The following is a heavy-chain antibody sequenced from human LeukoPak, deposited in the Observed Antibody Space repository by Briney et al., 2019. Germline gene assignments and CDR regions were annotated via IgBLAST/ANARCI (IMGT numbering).Heavy chain of an antibody. CDR2: ISSSGSTI. J-gene: IGHJ4*02. CDR1: GFTFSSYE. Sequence: GGSLRLSCAASGFTFSSYEMNWVRQAPGKSLEWVSYISSSGSTIYYVDSVKGRFTISRDNAKNSLYLQMNSLRAEDTAVYYCARAGDSSGYFDYWGQGTLVTVSS. D-gene: IGHD3-22*01. V-gene: IGHV3-48*03. CDR3: ARAGDSSGYFDY.